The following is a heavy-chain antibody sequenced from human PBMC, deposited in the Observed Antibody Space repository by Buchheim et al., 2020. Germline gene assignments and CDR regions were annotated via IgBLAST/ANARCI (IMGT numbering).Heavy chain of an antibody. V-gene: IGHV4-59*01. CDR2: IYYSGST. CDR3: GRVGTVTTPGRPAYYFDY. J-gene: IGHJ4*02. CDR1: GGSISSYY. D-gene: IGHD4-11*01. Sequence: QVQLQESGPGLVKPSETLSLTCTVSGGSISSYYWSWIRQPPGKGLEWIGYIYYSGSTNYNPSLKSRVTISVDTSKKQFSLELGSVTAADTAVYYCGRVGTVTTPGRPAYYFDYWGQGTL.